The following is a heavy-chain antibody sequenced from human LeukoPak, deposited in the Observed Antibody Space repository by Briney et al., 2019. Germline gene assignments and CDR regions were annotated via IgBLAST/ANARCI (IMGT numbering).Heavy chain of an antibody. D-gene: IGHD3-10*01. CDR3: ARNRGLLWFGELLYYFDY. Sequence: ASVKVSCKASGYTFTGYYMHWVRQAPGQGLEWMGWINPNSGGTNYAQKFQGRVTMTRDTSISTAYMELSRLRSDDTAAYYCARNRGLLWFGELLYYFDYWGQGTLVTVSS. CDR1: GYTFTGYY. V-gene: IGHV1-2*02. CDR2: INPNSGGT. J-gene: IGHJ4*02.